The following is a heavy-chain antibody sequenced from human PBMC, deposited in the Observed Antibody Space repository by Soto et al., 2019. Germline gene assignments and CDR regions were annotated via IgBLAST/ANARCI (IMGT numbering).Heavy chain of an antibody. CDR3: ARDLYPLAYYFDY. J-gene: IGHJ4*02. CDR2: ISGHNGNT. CDR1: GYTFTNHG. Sequence: QVQLVQSGAEVKKPGASVKVSCKASGYTFTNHGISWVRQAPGQGLEWLGWISGHNGNTTYAQRLQGRVTMTTDTSTSTAYMELRSLKSDDTAVYYCARDLYPLAYYFDYWGQGTLVTVSS. V-gene: IGHV1-18*01.